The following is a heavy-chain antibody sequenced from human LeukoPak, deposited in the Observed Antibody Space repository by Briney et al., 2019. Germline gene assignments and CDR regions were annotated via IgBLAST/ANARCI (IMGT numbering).Heavy chain of an antibody. Sequence: SQTLSLTCTVSGGSISSGGYYWSWIRQPPGKGLEWIGYIYHSGSTYYNPSLKSRVTISVDRSKNQFSLKLSSVTAADTAVYYCARDLQLGPYWYFDLWGRGTLVTVSS. V-gene: IGHV4-30-2*01. CDR3: ARDLQLGPYWYFDL. CDR1: GGSISSGGYY. D-gene: IGHD1-1*01. J-gene: IGHJ2*01. CDR2: IYHSGST.